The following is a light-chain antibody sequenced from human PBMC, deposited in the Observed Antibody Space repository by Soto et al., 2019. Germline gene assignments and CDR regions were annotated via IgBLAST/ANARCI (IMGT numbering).Light chain of an antibody. Sequence: ERVMTQSRATLSVSPGERATLSCRASQSVSSNLAWYQQKPGQAPRLLIYGASTRATGIPARFSGSGSGTEFTLTISRLEPEDFAVYYCQQYGSSQITFGQGTRLEIK. J-gene: IGKJ5*01. CDR3: QQYGSSQIT. CDR1: QSVSSN. V-gene: IGKV3D-15*01. CDR2: GAS.